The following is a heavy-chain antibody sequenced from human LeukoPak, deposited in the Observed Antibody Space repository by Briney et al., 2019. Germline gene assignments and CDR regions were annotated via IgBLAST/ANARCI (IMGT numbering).Heavy chain of an antibody. V-gene: IGHV3-30*18. J-gene: IGHJ4*02. Sequence: GRSLRLSCAGAGFTFSNYGMHWVRQAPGKGLEWVAVISYDGNNKYYAESVKGRFTISRDNSKNALYLQVNSLRAEDTAVYYCAKDLGVQWLVPYYFDYRGQGTLVTVSS. CDR3: AKDLGVQWLVPYYFDY. CDR1: GFTFSNYG. CDR2: ISYDGNNK. D-gene: IGHD6-19*01.